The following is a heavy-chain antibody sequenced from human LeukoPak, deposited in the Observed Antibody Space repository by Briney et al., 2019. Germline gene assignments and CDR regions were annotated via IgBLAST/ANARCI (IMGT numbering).Heavy chain of an antibody. D-gene: IGHD2-2*01. J-gene: IGHJ4*02. Sequence: GGSLRLSCEASGFNFGNSAMNWVRQAPGKGLEWVSGISASGETYYAESVKGRFNISRDKSRNTVYVQMDNLGVEDTAIYYCAKDQSRYPVYYFDYWGQGTLVTVSS. CDR1: GFNFGNSA. V-gene: IGHV3-23*01. CDR2: ISASGET. CDR3: AKDQSRYPVYYFDY.